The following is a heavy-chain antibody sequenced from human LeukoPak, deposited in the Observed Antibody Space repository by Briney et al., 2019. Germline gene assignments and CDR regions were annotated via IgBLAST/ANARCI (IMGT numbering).Heavy chain of an antibody. J-gene: IGHJ3*02. CDR1: GFTFSXYA. D-gene: IGHD3-10*01. V-gene: IGHV3-64D*06. CDR2: ISSNGGST. Sequence: RLSCSASGFTFSXYAMHWVRQAXGKGLEYVSXISSNGGSTYYADSVKGRFTISRDNSKNTLYLQMSSLRAEDTAVYYCVNLGSGSYRGINDXFDIWGQGTMVTVSS. CDR3: VNLGSGSYRGINDXFDI.